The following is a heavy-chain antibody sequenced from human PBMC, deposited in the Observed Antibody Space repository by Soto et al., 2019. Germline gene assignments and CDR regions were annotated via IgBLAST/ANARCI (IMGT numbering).Heavy chain of an antibody. CDR3: ANQISGVGY. CDR1: GFTFSSYS. J-gene: IGHJ4*02. CDR2: ISSSSSTI. V-gene: IGHV3-48*01. D-gene: IGHD6-19*01. Sequence: EVQLVESGGGLVQPGGSLRLSCAASGFTFSSYSMNWVRQAPGKGREWVSYISSSSSTIYYADSVKGRFTISRDNAKNSLYLQMNSLRAEDTAVYYCANQISGVGYWGQGSLVTVSS.